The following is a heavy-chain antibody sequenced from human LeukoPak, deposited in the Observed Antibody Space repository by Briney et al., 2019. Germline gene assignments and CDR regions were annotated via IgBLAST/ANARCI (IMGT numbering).Heavy chain of an antibody. Sequence: SETLSLTCAVYGGSFSGYYWSWIRQPPGKGLEWIGEINHSGSTNYNPSLKSRVTISVDTSKNQFSLKLSSVTAADTAVYYCARDLRLGFRIAAAGTAGSNWFDPWGQGTLVTVSS. V-gene: IGHV4-34*01. CDR2: INHSGST. J-gene: IGHJ5*02. D-gene: IGHD6-13*01. CDR3: ARDLRLGFRIAAAGTAGSNWFDP. CDR1: GGSFSGYY.